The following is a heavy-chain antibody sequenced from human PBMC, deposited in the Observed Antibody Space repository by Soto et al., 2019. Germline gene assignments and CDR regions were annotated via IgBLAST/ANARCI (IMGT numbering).Heavy chain of an antibody. D-gene: IGHD3-9*01. CDR2: IYYSGST. CDR3: ARERYFDKRSIDY. V-gene: IGHV4-31*03. J-gene: IGHJ4*02. Sequence: QVQLQESGPGLVKPSQTLSLTCTVSGGSISSGGYYWNWIRQHPGKGLEWIGYIYYSGSTYCNPSLKSRVTISVDTSKNQFSLKLSSVTAADTAVYYCARERYFDKRSIDYWGQGTLVTVSS. CDR1: GGSISSGGYY.